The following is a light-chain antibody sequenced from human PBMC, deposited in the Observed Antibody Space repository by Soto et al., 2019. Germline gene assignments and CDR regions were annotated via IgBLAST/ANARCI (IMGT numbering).Light chain of an antibody. CDR2: GNN. V-gene: IGLV1-40*01. CDR1: SSNIGAGFD. J-gene: IGLJ1*01. Sequence: QSVLTQPPSVSGAPGQRVTISCTGTSSNIGAGFDVHWYQQFPGTAPKVLIYGNNNRPPAVPDRFSASKSGTSASLAISGLQAEDEDDYYCQSYDSSLSGSKVFGTGTKVTVL. CDR3: QSYDSSLSGSKV.